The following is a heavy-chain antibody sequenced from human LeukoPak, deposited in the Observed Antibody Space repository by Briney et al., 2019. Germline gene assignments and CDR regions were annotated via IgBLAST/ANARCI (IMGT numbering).Heavy chain of an antibody. Sequence: PGGSLRLSCAASGFTFSSYAVSWVRQAPGKGLEWVSAISGSGGSTYYADSVKGRFTISRDNSKNTLYLQMNSLRAEDTAVYYCAKDTRASGYDWNFGYWGQGTLVAVSS. D-gene: IGHD5-12*01. J-gene: IGHJ4*02. V-gene: IGHV3-23*01. CDR1: GFTFSSYA. CDR3: AKDTRASGYDWNFGY. CDR2: ISGSGGST.